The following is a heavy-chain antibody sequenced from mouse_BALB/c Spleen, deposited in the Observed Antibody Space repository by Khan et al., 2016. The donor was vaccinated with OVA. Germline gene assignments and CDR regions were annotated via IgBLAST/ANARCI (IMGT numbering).Heavy chain of an antibody. J-gene: IGHJ2*01. V-gene: IGHV1S132*01. CDR1: GYIFTSYW. Sequence: QVQLQQSGAELVRPGASVKLSCKTSGYIFTSYWIHWVKQRSGQGLEWIARIYPGTDNTYYTEKVKDRATLTADKSSSTAYMQLSSQKSEDSAVYFCAREEALYYFDYWGQGTTLTVSS. CDR2: IYPGTDNT. CDR3: AREEALYYFDY. D-gene: IGHD3-2*02.